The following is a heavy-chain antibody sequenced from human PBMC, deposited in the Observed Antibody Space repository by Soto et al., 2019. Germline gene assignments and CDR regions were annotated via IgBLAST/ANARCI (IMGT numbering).Heavy chain of an antibody. D-gene: IGHD2-2*01. CDR2: ISSSSSTI. CDR1: GFTFSSYS. V-gene: IGHV3-48*01. Sequence: PGGSLRLSCAASGFTFSSYSMNWVRQAPGKGLEWVSYISSSSSTIYYADSVKGRFTISRDNAKNSLYLQMNSLRAEDTAVYYCARAPYCSSTSCHNWFDPRAQRTPVTVSS. J-gene: IGHJ5*02. CDR3: ARAPYCSSTSCHNWFDP.